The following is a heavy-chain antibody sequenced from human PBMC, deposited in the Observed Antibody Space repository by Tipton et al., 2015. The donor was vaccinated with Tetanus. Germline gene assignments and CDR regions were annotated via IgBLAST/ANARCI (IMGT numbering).Heavy chain of an antibody. Sequence: SLRLSCAASGFTFNHYAMTWVRQAPGKGLEWLSAISGSADRTYYADSVKGRFTISRDNSRNTLYLQMNSLRAEDTAVYYCAKDRAAGGMGEVDYYGQGTLVTVSS. CDR2: ISGSADRT. CDR1: GFTFNHYA. CDR3: AKDRAAGGMGEVDY. V-gene: IGHV3-23*01. J-gene: IGHJ4*02. D-gene: IGHD6-13*01.